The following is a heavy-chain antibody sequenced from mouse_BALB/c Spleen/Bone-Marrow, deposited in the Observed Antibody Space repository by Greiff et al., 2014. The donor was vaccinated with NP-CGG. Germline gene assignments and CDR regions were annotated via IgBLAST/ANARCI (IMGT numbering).Heavy chain of an antibody. Sequence: LQESGAELAKPGASVKMSCKASGYTFTTYWIHWVKQRPGQGLEWIGYINPSTGNTEYNRKFRDRATLTADKSSSTPYMQLSSLTSEDSAVYYCARGLRDWYFDVWGAGTTVTVSS. V-gene: IGHV1-7*01. D-gene: IGHD2-4*01. CDR3: ARGLRDWYFDV. CDR1: GYTFTTYW. J-gene: IGHJ1*01. CDR2: INPSTGNT.